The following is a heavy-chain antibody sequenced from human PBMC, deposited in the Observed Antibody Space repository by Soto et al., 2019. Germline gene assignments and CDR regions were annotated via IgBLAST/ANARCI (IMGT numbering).Heavy chain of an antibody. V-gene: IGHV3-15*01. CDR3: VEGWNDF. D-gene: IGHD1-1*01. J-gene: IGHJ4*02. Sequence: EVKVVESGGDFVKPGGSLRLSCATSGFMFSSAWMSWVRQAPGKGLEWVGRIKSRSDGGARDYAATVKGRFNISRDDSKHMVYLQMDSLKVEDSAVYYCVEGWNDFWGQGTRVTVSS. CDR1: GFMFSSAW. CDR2: IKSRSDGGAR.